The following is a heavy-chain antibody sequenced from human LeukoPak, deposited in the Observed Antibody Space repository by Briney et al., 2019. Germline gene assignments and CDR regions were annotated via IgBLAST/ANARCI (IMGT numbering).Heavy chain of an antibody. V-gene: IGHV4-39*07. CDR1: GGSISSSSYY. J-gene: IGHJ4*02. Sequence: PSETLSPTCTVSGGSISSSSYYWGWIRQPPGKGLEWIGSIYYSGSTYYNPSLKSRVTISVDTSKNQFSLKLSSVTAADTAVYYCARERLAAAPASVDYWGQGTLVTVSS. CDR2: IYYSGST. D-gene: IGHD6-13*01. CDR3: ARERLAAAPASVDY.